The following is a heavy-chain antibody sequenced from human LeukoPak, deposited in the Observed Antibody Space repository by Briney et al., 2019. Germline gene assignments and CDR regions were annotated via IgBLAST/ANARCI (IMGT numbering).Heavy chain of an antibody. J-gene: IGHJ3*02. CDR3: ATTGGSFDAFAI. CDR1: GFTFSDYY. Sequence: GRSLRLYCAASGFTFSDYYISWIRHAPGKGLEWFSYISSGSDYTNYAEYVQGRFTISRDDTKNSLYLQMNSLRVEDTAVYYCATTGGSFDAFAIWGQGTVVTVSS. D-gene: IGHD1-26*01. CDR2: ISSGSDYT. V-gene: IGHV3-11*03.